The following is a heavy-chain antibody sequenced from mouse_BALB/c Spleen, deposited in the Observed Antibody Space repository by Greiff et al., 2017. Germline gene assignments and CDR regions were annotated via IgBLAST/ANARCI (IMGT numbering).Heavy chain of an antibody. CDR2: ILPGSGST. D-gene: IGHD2-1*01. CDR3: ARYGNYVPYAMDY. V-gene: IGHV1-9*01. J-gene: IGHJ4*01. CDR1: GYTFTSYT. Sequence: QVQLKESGAELARPGASVKMSCKASGYTFTSYTMHWVKQRPGHGLEWIGEILPGSGSTNYNEKFKGKATFTADTSSNTAYMQLSSLTSEDSAVYYCARYGNYVPYAMDYWGQGTSVTVSS.